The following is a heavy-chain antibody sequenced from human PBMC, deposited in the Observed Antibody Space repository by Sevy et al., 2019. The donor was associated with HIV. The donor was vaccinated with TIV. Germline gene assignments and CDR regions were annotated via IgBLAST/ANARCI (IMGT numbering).Heavy chain of an antibody. CDR2: INPNNGGT. CDR3: VRASHVSGSYTNDC. V-gene: IGHV1-2*02. J-gene: IGHJ4*02. CDR1: GYTFTDYY. D-gene: IGHD3-10*01. Sequence: ASVKVSCRASGYTFTDYYLHWVRQAPGQGLEWMGWINPNNGGTEYAQRFQGRVAMTRDTSISTVYMELSRLRSDDTAVYYCVRASHVSGSYTNDCWGQGTLVTVSS.